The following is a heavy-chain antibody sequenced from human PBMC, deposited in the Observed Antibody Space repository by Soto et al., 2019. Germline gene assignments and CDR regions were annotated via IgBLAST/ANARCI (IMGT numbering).Heavy chain of an antibody. V-gene: IGHV1-2*02. D-gene: IGHD1-26*01. CDR1: GDTFTANY. CDR3: ARDMEKGGGSEGFDY. CDR2: INPKSGGT. J-gene: IGHJ4*02. Sequence: ASVKVSCKASGDTFTANYIHWVRQAPGQGFEWMGWINPKSGGTKYPQKFQGRVTMTRDTSLSTVYMTLTRLTSDDTAVYYCARDMEKGGGSEGFDYWGQGTLVTVSS.